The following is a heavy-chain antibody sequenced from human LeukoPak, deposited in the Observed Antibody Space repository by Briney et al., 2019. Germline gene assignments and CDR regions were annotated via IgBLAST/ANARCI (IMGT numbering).Heavy chain of an antibody. CDR2: IIPIFGTA. CDR1: GGTFSSYA. Sequence: SAKVSCKASGGTFSSYAISWVRQAPGQGLEWMGGIIPIFGTANYAQKFQGRVTITTDESTSTAYMELSSLRSEDTAVYYCARVPNCSGGSCYPDYFDYWGQGTLVTVSS. CDR3: ARVPNCSGGSCYPDYFDY. V-gene: IGHV1-69*05. D-gene: IGHD2-15*01. J-gene: IGHJ4*02.